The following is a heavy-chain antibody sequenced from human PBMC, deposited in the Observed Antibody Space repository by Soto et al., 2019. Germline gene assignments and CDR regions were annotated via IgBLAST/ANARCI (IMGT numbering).Heavy chain of an antibody. J-gene: IGHJ4*02. D-gene: IGHD6-19*01. CDR1: VCSISSSSFY. Sequence: QLQLQESGPGLVKPSETLSLTCTVSVCSISSSSFYWGWIRQPPGKGLEWIGRIFYSGSTYYNPTLKRRVTISVDTSKNPFSLKLSSVTAADTAVYYCARQPRSSGVDYWGQGTLVTVSS. CDR3: ARQPRSSGVDY. CDR2: IFYSGST. V-gene: IGHV4-39*01.